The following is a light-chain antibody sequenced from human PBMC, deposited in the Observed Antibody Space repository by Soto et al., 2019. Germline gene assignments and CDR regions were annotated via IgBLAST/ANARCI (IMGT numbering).Light chain of an antibody. CDR1: QSSSSY. J-gene: IGKJ1*01. CDR2: AAS. Sequence: DIQMTQSPSSLSASVGDRVTITCRASQSSSSYLNWYQQKPGKAPKLLIYAASSLQSGVPSRFSGSGSATDFILTISSLQPEDFATYYCQQSYKTPRTFGQGTKVEIK. CDR3: QQSYKTPRT. V-gene: IGKV1-39*01.